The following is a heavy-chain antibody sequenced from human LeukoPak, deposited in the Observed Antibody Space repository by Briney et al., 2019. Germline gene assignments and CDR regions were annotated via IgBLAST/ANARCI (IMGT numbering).Heavy chain of an antibody. Sequence: SVKVSCKASGGTFISYAISWVRQAPGQGLEWMGGIIPIFGTANYAQKFQGRVTITADESTSTAYMELSSLRSEDTAVYYCARVSSGWYYFDYWGQGTLVTVSS. CDR3: ARVSSGWYYFDY. D-gene: IGHD6-19*01. CDR2: IIPIFGTA. J-gene: IGHJ4*02. V-gene: IGHV1-69*13. CDR1: GGTFISYA.